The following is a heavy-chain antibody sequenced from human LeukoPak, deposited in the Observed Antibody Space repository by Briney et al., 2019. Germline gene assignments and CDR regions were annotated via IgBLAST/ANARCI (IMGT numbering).Heavy chain of an antibody. V-gene: IGHV5-10-1*01. Sequence: GESLKISCKGSGYSFTSYWISWVRQMPGKGLEWMGRIDPXXXYTNYSPSFQGHVTISADKSISTAYLQWSSLKASDTAMYYCARRGITMVRGPDYYYGMDVWGQGTTVTVSS. CDR3: ARRGITMVRGPDYYYGMDV. D-gene: IGHD3-10*01. CDR1: GYSFTSYW. CDR2: IDPXXXYT. J-gene: IGHJ6*02.